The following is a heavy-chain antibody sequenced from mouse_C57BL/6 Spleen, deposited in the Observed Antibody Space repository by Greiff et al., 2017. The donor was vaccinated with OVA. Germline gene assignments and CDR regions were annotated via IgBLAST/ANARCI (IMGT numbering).Heavy chain of an antibody. CDR1: GFTFSDYG. CDR3: ARPYYSNSYAMDY. Sequence: EVQLVESGGGLVKPGGSLKLSCAASGFTFSDYGMHWVRQAPEKGLEWVAYISSGSSTIYYADTVKGRFTISRDNAKNTLFLQMTSLRSEDTAMYYCARPYYSNSYAMDYWGQGTSVTVSS. CDR2: ISSGSSTI. V-gene: IGHV5-17*01. D-gene: IGHD2-5*01. J-gene: IGHJ4*01.